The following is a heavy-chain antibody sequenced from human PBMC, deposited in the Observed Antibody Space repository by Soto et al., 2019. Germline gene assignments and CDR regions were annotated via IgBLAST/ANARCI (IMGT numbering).Heavy chain of an antibody. CDR2: IYYSGST. CDR1: GGSISSGGYY. V-gene: IGHV4-31*03. J-gene: IGHJ4*02. Sequence: QVQLQESGPGLVKPSQTLSLTCTVSGGSISSGGYYWSWIRQHPGKGLEWIGYIYYSGSTYYNPSLQRRVNLSVDTSNNHFSLKLSAVTAADTAVYYCARGMGYGDYYFDYWGQGTLVTVSS. CDR3: ARGMGYGDYYFDY. D-gene: IGHD4-17*01.